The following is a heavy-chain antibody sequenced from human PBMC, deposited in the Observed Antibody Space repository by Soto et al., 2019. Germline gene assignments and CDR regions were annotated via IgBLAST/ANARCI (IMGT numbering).Heavy chain of an antibody. J-gene: IGHJ4*02. CDR3: ARDSYVAAAGQFDY. CDR1: GFTFSSYG. Sequence: QVQLVESGGGVVQPGRSLRLSCAASGFTFSSYGMHWVRQAPGKGLEWMAVIWYDGSNKYYADSVKGRFTISRDNSNSTLYLQMSSLRAEDTAVYYCARDSYVAAAGQFDYWGQGTLVTVSS. V-gene: IGHV3-33*01. D-gene: IGHD6-13*01. CDR2: IWYDGSNK.